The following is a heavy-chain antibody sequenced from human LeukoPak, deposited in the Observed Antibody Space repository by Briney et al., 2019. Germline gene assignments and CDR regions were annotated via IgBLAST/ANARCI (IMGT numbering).Heavy chain of an antibody. Sequence: GGTLRLSCAASGFTFSSYGMSWVRQAPGKGLEWVSGISGSGGSTYYADSVKGRFTISRDNSKNTVYLLMNSLRAEDTAVYYCAKDWPWYFDFWGQGTLVTVSS. CDR2: ISGSGGST. V-gene: IGHV3-23*01. J-gene: IGHJ4*02. CDR1: GFTFSSYG. CDR3: AKDWPWYFDF.